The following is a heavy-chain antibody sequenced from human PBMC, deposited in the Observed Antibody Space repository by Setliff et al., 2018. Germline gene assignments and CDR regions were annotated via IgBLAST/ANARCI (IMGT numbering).Heavy chain of an antibody. Sequence: ASVKVSCKASGYMFTTYAMSWIRQVPGQGFEWMGWINTNTGNPIYVQGFTGRFVFSLDTSVSTAYLHISGLKAEDTAVYYCARASRFATIVWKGDYYMDVWGKGTTVTVS. CDR1: GYMFTTYA. V-gene: IGHV7-4-1*02. J-gene: IGHJ6*03. CDR2: INTNTGNP. CDR3: ARASRFATIVWKGDYYMDV. D-gene: IGHD3-16*02.